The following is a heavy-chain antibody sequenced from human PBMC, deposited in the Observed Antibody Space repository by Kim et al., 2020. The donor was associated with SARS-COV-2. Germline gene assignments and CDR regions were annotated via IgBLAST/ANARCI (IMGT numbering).Heavy chain of an antibody. V-gene: IGHV3-48*01. Sequence: GGSLRLSCAASGFTFSSYSMNWVRQAPGKGLEWVAYISNSSSTIYYADSVKGRFTISRDNTKNSLYLQMNSLRAEDTAVYYCARDSDAVFWGRGTLVTVSS. CDR1: GFTFSSYS. CDR2: ISNSSSTI. CDR3: ARDSDAVF. J-gene: IGHJ4*02.